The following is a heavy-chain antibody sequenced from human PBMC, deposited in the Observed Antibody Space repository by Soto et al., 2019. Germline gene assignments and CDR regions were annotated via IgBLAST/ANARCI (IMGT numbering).Heavy chain of an antibody. D-gene: IGHD6-19*01. J-gene: IGHJ4*02. Sequence: EVQLLESGGGLVQPGGSLRLSCVVSGFTFSNYAMTWVRQAPGKGLEWVSSMSSSTYYTDSVKGRFTISRDNSKNTLYLQMNSLRAHDTAMYYCAKGSSWSEFEYWGQGTLVTVSS. CDR1: GFTFSNYA. CDR2: MSSST. CDR3: AKGSSWSEFEY. V-gene: IGHV3-23*01.